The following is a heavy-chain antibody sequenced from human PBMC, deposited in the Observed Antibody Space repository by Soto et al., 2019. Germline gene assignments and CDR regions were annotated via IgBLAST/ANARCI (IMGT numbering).Heavy chain of an antibody. CDR2: IDSYGSTT. CDR1: GFTFSNYW. V-gene: IGHV3-74*01. J-gene: IGHJ4*02. Sequence: EVQLVESGGGLVQPGGSLRLSCAASGFTFSNYWMHWVRQAPGEGLVWVSRIDSYGSTTNYADSVKGRFTVSRDNARNTLYLQMNSLRAKETAIYYCARGGLHAYYKDNWGQGILVTVSS. D-gene: IGHD3-10*01. CDR3: ARGGLHAYYKDN.